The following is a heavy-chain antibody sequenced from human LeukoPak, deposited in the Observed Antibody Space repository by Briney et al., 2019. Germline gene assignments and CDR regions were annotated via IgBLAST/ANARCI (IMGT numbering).Heavy chain of an antibody. CDR3: ARAPGYSSSSGGLDP. Sequence: SETLSLTCAVYGGSFSGYYWSWIRQPPGKGLEWIGEINHSGSTNYNPPLKSRVTISVDTSKNQFSLKLSSVTAADTAVYYCARAPGYSSSSGGLDPWGQGTLVTVSS. J-gene: IGHJ5*02. CDR2: INHSGST. V-gene: IGHV4-34*01. CDR1: GGSFSGYY. D-gene: IGHD6-6*01.